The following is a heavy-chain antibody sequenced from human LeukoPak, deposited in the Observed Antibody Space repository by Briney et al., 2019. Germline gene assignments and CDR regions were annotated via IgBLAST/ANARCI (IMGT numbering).Heavy chain of an antibody. Sequence: ASVKVSCKVSGYTLTQLSMHWVRQAPAKGREWMGGFDPEDGEKIYAQKFQGRVTMTEDTSTDTAYVELSSLRSEYTAVYYCARGLTGYTTLDYWGQGTLVTVSS. CDR3: ARGLTGYTTLDY. D-gene: IGHD5-18*01. J-gene: IGHJ4*02. CDR1: GYTLTQLS. V-gene: IGHV1-24*01. CDR2: FDPEDGEK.